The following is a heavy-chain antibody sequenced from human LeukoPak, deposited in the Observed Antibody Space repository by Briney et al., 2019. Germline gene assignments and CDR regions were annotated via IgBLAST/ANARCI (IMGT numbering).Heavy chain of an antibody. D-gene: IGHD3-10*01. J-gene: IGHJ5*02. Sequence: GASVKVSCKASGYTFTSYYMHWVRQAPGQGLEWMGIINPSGGSTSYAQKFQGRVTMTRDTSTSTVYMELSSLRAEDTAVYYCARGYGSGSYRNWFDPWGQGTLVTVSS. CDR3: ARGYGSGSYRNWFDP. V-gene: IGHV1-46*01. CDR1: GYTFTSYY. CDR2: INPSGGST.